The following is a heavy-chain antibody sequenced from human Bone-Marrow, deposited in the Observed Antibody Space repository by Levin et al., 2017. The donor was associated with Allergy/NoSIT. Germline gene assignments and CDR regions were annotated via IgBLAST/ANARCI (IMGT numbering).Heavy chain of an antibody. CDR1: GGSVSDGDYY. Sequence: NPSETLSLICSVSGGSVSDGDYYWSWIRQAPGKGLEWIGYINELVGTKYNPALESRVTISGDRDHFSLKLDFVTAADAAVYYCASTVRGAQTFHPWGQGTLVTLSS. CDR2: INELVGT. D-gene: IGHD3-10*01. CDR3: ASTVRGAQTFHP. J-gene: IGHJ5*02. V-gene: IGHV4-61*03.